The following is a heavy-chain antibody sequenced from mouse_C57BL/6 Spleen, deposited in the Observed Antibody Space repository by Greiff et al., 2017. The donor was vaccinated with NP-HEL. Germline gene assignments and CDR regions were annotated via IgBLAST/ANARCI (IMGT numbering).Heavy chain of an antibody. Sequence: QVQLQQPGAELVRPGTSVKLSCKASGYTFTSYWMHWVKQRPGQGLEWIGVIDPSDSYTNYNQKFKGKATLTVDTSSSTAYMQLSSLTSEDSAVYYCAYGYPYYFDYWGQGTTLTVSS. D-gene: IGHD2-2*01. CDR1: GYTFTSYW. J-gene: IGHJ2*01. V-gene: IGHV1-59*01. CDR2: IDPSDSYT. CDR3: AYGYPYYFDY.